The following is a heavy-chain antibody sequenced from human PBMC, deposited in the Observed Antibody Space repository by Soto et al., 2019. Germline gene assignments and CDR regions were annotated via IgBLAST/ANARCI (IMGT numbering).Heavy chain of an antibody. CDR2: IYYRGST. D-gene: IGHD1-26*01. CDR1: GGSISSYY. J-gene: IGHJ4*02. V-gene: IGHV4-59*08. Sequence: QLQLQESGPGLVKPSETLSLTCTVSGGSISSYYWTWIRQPPGKGLEWIGYIYYRGSTNYNPSLKRRVPISGDTSKTQFSLQLSSVTAADTAVYYCARRYGGNLDYWGQGTLVTVSS. CDR3: ARRYGGNLDY.